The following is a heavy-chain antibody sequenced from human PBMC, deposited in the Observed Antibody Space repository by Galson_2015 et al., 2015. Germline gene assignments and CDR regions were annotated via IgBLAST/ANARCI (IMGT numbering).Heavy chain of an antibody. J-gene: IGHJ3*02. CDR2: ISSSGSTI. CDR3: ARAPGYGDYVDAFDI. Sequence: SLRLSCAASGFTFSDYYMSWIRQAPGKGLEWVSYISSSGSTIYYADSVKGRFTISRDNAKNSLYLQMNSLRAEDTAVYYCARAPGYGDYVDAFDIWGQGTMVTVSS. D-gene: IGHD4-17*01. CDR1: GFTFSDYY. V-gene: IGHV3-11*01.